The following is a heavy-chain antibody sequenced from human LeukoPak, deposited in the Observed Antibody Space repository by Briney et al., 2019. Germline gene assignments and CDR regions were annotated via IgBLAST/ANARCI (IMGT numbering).Heavy chain of an antibody. Sequence: GGSLRLSCAASGFTFSDYYMSWIRQAPGKGLEWVSYISSSGSTIYYADSVKGRFTISRDNAKNSLYLQMNSLRAEDTAVYYCARDYYYDSSGYSYPDAFDIWGQGTMVTVSS. V-gene: IGHV3-11*04. CDR2: ISSSGSTI. CDR3: ARDYYYDSSGYSYPDAFDI. J-gene: IGHJ3*02. CDR1: GFTFSDYY. D-gene: IGHD3-22*01.